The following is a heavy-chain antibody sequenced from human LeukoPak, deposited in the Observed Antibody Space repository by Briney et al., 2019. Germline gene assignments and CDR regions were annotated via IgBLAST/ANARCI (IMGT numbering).Heavy chain of an antibody. Sequence: ASVKVSCKVSGYTLTELSMHWVRQAPGKGLEWMGGFDPEDGETIYAQKFQGRVTITEDTSTDTAYMELSSLRSEDTAVYYCATGGSDYSTQGYFDYWGQGTLVTVSS. CDR3: ATGGSDYSTQGYFDY. J-gene: IGHJ4*02. CDR2: FDPEDGET. V-gene: IGHV1-24*01. D-gene: IGHD4-11*01. CDR1: GYTLTELS.